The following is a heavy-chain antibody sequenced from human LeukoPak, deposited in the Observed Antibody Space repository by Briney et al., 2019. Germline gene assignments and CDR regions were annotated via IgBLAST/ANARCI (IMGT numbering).Heavy chain of an antibody. D-gene: IGHD3-16*01. V-gene: IGHV3-23*01. CDR3: ARGYTYANDFVS. CDR1: GFTVSSYA. CDR2: IGAGRTFT. J-gene: IGHJ4*02. Sequence: GGSLRHLCTASGFTVSSYAMNCVRRAPGKRLEWVSGIGAGRTFTYYADSVKGRFTISRDNAKNTLYLQMNSLRVEDTALYYCARGYTYANDFVSWGQGTLVSVSS.